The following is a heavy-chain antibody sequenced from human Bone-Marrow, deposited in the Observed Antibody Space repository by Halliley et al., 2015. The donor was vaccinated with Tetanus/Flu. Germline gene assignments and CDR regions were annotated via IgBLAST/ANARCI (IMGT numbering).Heavy chain of an antibody. CDR3: ATSARGGNSLDY. V-gene: IGHV4-59*01. J-gene: IGHJ4*02. Sequence: EWIGNIYNSGSTSYNPPLKRRVSISVDTSKNQFSLRLSSVTAADTAVYYCATSARGGNSLDYWGQGTLVTVSS. D-gene: IGHD3-10*01. CDR2: IYNSGST.